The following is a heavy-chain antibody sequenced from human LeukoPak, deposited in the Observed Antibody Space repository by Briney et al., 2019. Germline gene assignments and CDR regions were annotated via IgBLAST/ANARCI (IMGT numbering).Heavy chain of an antibody. V-gene: IGHV1-2*02. J-gene: IGHJ6*03. CDR2: INPNSGGT. CDR1: GYTFTGYY. Sequence: GASVKVSCKASGYTFTGYYMHWVRQAPGQGLEWMGWINPNSGGTNYAQKFQGRVTMTRDTSISTAYMELSRLRSDDTAVYYCATTPTKQDYYYMDVWGKGTTVTVSS. CDR3: ATTPTKQDYYYMDV.